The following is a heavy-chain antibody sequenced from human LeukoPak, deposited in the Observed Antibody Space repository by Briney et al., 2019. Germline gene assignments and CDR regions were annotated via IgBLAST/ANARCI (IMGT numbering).Heavy chain of an antibody. Sequence: PSETLSLTCTVSGGSISSYYWSWIRQPPGKGLEWIGYIYYSGSTNYNPSLKSRVTISVDTSKNQFSLKLSSVTAADTAVYYCARERYDFWSGYPGWFDPWGQGTLVTVSS. V-gene: IGHV4-59*01. D-gene: IGHD3-3*01. CDR1: GGSISSYY. J-gene: IGHJ5*02. CDR3: ARERYDFWSGYPGWFDP. CDR2: IYYSGST.